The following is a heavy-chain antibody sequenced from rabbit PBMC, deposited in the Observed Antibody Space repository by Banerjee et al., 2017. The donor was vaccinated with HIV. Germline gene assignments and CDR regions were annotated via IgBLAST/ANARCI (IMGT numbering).Heavy chain of an antibody. J-gene: IGHJ4*01. CDR3: ARVNAGSSGYPYYFNL. CDR2: IDAGSGGST. V-gene: IGHV1S45*01. CDR1: GFSFSSGYY. Sequence: QEQLEESGGGLVKPGGTLTLTCKASGFSFSSGYYMCWVRQAPGKGLEWIARIDAGSGGSTYYASWAKGRLTISKASSTTVTLQMTSLTAADTATYFCARVNAGSSGYPYYFNLRGQGTLVTV. D-gene: IGHD1-1*01.